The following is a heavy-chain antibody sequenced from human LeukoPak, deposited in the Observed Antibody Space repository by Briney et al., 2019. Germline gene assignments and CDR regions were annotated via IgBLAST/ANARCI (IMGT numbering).Heavy chain of an antibody. CDR1: GYTFTSYD. CDR2: MNPNSGNT. J-gene: IGHJ3*02. V-gene: IGHV1-8*01. CDR3: ARGIGTYYDFWSGYYKSWAFDI. Sequence: ASVKVSCKASGYTFTSYDINWVRQATGQGLAWMGWMNPNSGNTGYAQKFQGRVTMTRNTSISTAYMELSSLRSEDTAVYYCARGIGTYYDFWSGYYKSWAFDIWGQGTMVTVSS. D-gene: IGHD3-3*01.